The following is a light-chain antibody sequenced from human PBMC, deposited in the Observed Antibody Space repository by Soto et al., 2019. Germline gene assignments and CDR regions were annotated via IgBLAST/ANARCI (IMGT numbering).Light chain of an antibody. Sequence: QSALTQPPSASGSPGQSVTISCSGTKNDIGVYDFVSWYQHHPGKAPRLIIYEVVQRPSGVPDRFSGSKSGNTAFLTVSGLQAAHEAVYFCKSYAGSNTYVFGSGTKVTVL. CDR3: KSYAGSNTYV. CDR2: EVV. J-gene: IGLJ1*01. V-gene: IGLV2-8*01. CDR1: KNDIGVYDF.